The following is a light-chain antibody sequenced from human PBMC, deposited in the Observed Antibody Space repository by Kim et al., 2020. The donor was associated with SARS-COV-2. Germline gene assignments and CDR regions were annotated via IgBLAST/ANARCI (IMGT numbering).Light chain of an antibody. CDR2: RNN. CDR3: AAWDDSLSGV. CDR1: SSNIGSNY. J-gene: IGLJ3*02. V-gene: IGLV1-47*01. Sequence: ELTQPPSASGTPGQRVTISCSGSSSNIGSNYVYWYQQLPGTAPKLLIYRNNQRPSGVPDRFSGSKSGTSASLAISGLRSEDEADYYCAAWDDSLSGVFGGGTQLTVL.